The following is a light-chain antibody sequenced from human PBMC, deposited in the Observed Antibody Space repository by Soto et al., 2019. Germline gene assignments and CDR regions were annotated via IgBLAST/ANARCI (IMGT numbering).Light chain of an antibody. CDR1: GSDVRTYNL. V-gene: IGLV2-14*02. CDR3: TSYAGSNTPYV. Sequence: QSVLTQPASVSGSPGQSITISCTVTGSDVRTYNLVSWYQQPPGKVPNLIIYEASKRPSGVSNRFSGSQPGNTASLTVSGLRAEDEADYYCTSYAGSNTPYVFGTGTKVTVL. CDR2: EAS. J-gene: IGLJ1*01.